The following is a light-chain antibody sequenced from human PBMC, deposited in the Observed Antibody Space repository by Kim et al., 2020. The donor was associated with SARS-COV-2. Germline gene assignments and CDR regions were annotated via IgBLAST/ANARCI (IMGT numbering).Light chain of an antibody. J-gene: IGKJ1*01. CDR2: DVS. CDR3: QQYNISPWT. CDR1: QHTATY. V-gene: IGKV3D-20*02. Sequence: SLVPGESHTHSCKASQHTATYLAGYQHRPGQAPRLLIHDVSTRASGVPDRFTGRGSGTEFTLTISRLEPEDFAVYYCQQYNISPWTFGPGTKLEI.